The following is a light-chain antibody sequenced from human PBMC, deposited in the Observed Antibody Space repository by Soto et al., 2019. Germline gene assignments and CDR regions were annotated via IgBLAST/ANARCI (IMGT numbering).Light chain of an antibody. CDR2: AAS. Sequence: AIRMTQSPSSLSSSTGDRVTITCRASQGISRYLAWYQQKPGKAPKLLIYAASTLQSGVPSRFSGSGSGTDFTLTLSCLQSEDFATYSCQHYYSYPLTFCGGTTVDIK. J-gene: IGKJ4*01. V-gene: IGKV1-8*01. CDR3: QHYYSYPLT. CDR1: QGISRY.